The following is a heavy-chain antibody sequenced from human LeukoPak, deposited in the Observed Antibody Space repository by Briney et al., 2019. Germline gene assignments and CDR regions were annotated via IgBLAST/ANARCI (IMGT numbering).Heavy chain of an antibody. J-gene: IGHJ5*02. CDR1: GDSVSTASNA. D-gene: IGHD6-6*01. Sequence: SQTLSLTCAISGDSVSTASNAWYWIRQSPSRGLEWLGRTYYNSKWYTDYAVSVSGRTTINPDTSRNQLSLQLSFVTPEDTAVYYCARAPASIAARRRFDPWGQGTLVTVSS. CDR3: ARAPASIAARRRFDP. V-gene: IGHV6-1*01. CDR2: TYYNSKWYT.